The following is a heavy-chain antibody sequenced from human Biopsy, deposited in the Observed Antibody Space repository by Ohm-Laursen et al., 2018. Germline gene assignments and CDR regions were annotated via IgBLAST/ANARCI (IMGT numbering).Heavy chain of an antibody. Sequence: SLRLSCAASGFTFRAYGMHWVRLAPGKGLEWVAVISYDQITKHYADSVRGRFTISRDNSKNTLYLQVNSLRAEDTAVYYCAKDLSVYYYYGIDVWGQGTTVTVSS. CDR1: GFTFRAYG. CDR2: ISYDQITK. V-gene: IGHV3-30*18. J-gene: IGHJ6*02. CDR3: AKDLSVYYYYGIDV. D-gene: IGHD5/OR15-5a*01.